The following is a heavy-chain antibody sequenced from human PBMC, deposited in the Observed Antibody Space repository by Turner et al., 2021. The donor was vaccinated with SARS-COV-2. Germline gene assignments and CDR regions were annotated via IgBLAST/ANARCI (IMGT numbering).Heavy chain of an antibody. V-gene: IGHV4-39*01. CDR1: GGSISSSSYY. CDR3: ARLVRRAEYYFDY. D-gene: IGHD3-10*01. J-gene: IGHJ4*02. CDR2: INYSGST. Sequence: QLQLQESGPGLVKPSETLSLTCTVSGGSISSSSYYWGWMRQPPGKGLEWIGSINYSGSTYYNPSLKSRVTISVDTSKNQFSLKLSSVTAADTAVYYCARLVRRAEYYFDYWGQGTLVTVSS.